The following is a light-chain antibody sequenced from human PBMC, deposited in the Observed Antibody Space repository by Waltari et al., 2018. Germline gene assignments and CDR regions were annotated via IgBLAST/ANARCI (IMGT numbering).Light chain of an antibody. J-gene: IGKJ4*01. V-gene: IGKV4-1*01. CDR3: QQYLNAFPT. Sequence: DIVMTQTPGSLAGSLGERGKSNCKSSRSVLYSGNNSNYLAWYPQKPGHPPKLLIYWASTRESGVPDRFSGSGSGTDFTLTINNPQAEDVAGDYCQQYLNAFPTFGGGTKMEIK. CDR1: RSVLYSGNNSNY. CDR2: WAS.